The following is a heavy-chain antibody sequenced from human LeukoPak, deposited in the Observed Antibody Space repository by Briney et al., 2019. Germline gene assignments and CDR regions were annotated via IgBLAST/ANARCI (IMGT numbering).Heavy chain of an antibody. V-gene: IGHV4-4*07. D-gene: IGHD5-24*01. Sequence: SKTLSLTCTVSGGFINSYYWSWIRQPAGKGLEWIGRIFPSGSTDYNPSLKSRVTMSVDTSKNQFSLKLTSATAADTAVYYCARSSLLATITAAGGPVENFDYWGQGTLVTVSS. CDR2: IFPSGST. CDR3: ARSSLLATITAAGGPVENFDY. J-gene: IGHJ4*02. CDR1: GGFINSYY.